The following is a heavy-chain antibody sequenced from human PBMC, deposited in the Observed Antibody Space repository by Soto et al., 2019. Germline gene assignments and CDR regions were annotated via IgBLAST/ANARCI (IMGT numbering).Heavy chain of an antibody. CDR1: GDSVSSNSAA. Sequence: SQTRSLTCAISGDSVSSNSAAWNWIRQSPSRGLEWLGRTYYRSKWYNDYAVSVKSRITINPDTSKNQYSLQLNSVNPEDTAVYYCSIDLDIVVVTAAQKHAFDIWGQWTMVTVSS. CDR3: SIDLDIVVVTAAQKHAFDI. CDR2: TYYRSKWYN. V-gene: IGHV6-1*01. D-gene: IGHD2-2*01. J-gene: IGHJ3*02.